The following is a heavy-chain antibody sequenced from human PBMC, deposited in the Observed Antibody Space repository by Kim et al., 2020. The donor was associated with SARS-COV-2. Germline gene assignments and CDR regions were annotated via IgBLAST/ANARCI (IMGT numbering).Heavy chain of an antibody. V-gene: IGHV3-21*01. D-gene: IGHD2-2*01. CDR3: ARDWEFCSSTSCYDYYYYGMDV. CDR1: GFTFSSYS. CDR2: ISSSSSYI. J-gene: IGHJ6*02. Sequence: GGSLRLSCAASGFTFSSYSMNWVRQAPGKGLEWVSSISSSSSYIYYADSVKGRFTISRDNAKNSLYLQMNSLRAEDTAVYYCARDWEFCSSTSCYDYYYYGMDVWGQGTTVTVSS.